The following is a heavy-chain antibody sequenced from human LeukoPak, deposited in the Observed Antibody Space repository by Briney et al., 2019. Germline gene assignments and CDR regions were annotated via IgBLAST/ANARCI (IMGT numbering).Heavy chain of an antibody. Sequence: GSPVKVSCKASGGTFSSYAISWVRQAPGQGLEWMGGIIPIFGTANYAQKFQGRVTITADESTSTAYMELSSLRSEDTAVYYCARDRVLGRGSTSCLDVWGQGTTVTVSS. CDR3: ARDRVLGRGSTSCLDV. D-gene: IGHD2-2*01. CDR1: GGTFSSYA. CDR2: IIPIFGTA. J-gene: IGHJ6*02. V-gene: IGHV1-69*01.